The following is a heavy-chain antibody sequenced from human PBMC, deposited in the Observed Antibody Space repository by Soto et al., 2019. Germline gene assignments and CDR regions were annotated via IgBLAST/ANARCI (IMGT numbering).Heavy chain of an antibody. CDR1: GFVFKDSS. CDR3: TRLINAAQDD. J-gene: IGHJ4*02. V-gene: IGHV3-73*01. CDR2: IRDRAYNYAT. Sequence: EVLLVESGGGLVQPGGSLKLSCEASGFVFKDSSIHWVRQASGKGLEWVGRIRDRAYNYATAYAASVKGRFTIPRDDSNNKAYLQMDSLKTEDTAIYDCTRLINAAQDDWGQGTLVTVSS. D-gene: IGHD3-10*01.